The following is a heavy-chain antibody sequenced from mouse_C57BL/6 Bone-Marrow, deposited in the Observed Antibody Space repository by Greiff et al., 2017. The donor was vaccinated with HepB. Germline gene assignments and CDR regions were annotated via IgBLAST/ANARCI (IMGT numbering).Heavy chain of an antibody. V-gene: IGHV1-69*01. CDR1: GYTFTGYW. D-gene: IGHD2-5*01. J-gene: IGHJ3*01. Sequence: QVQLQQPGAELVMPGASVKLSCKASGYTFTGYWMHWVKQRPGQGLEWIGEIDPSDSYTNYNQKFKGKSTLTVDKSSSTAYMQLSSLTSEDSAVYYCAPSYYSNSFAYWGQGTLVTVSA. CDR3: APSYYSNSFAY. CDR2: IDPSDSYT.